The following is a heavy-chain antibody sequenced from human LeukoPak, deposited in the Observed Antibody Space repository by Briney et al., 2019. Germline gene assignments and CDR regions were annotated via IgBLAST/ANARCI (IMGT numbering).Heavy chain of an antibody. Sequence: GGSMRLSCAASGFTFSSYAMSWVRQAPGKGLEWVSAISGSGGSTYYADSVKGRFTISRDNSKNTLYLQMNSLRAEDTAVYYCAKDSLRSVICDWGQGTLVTVSS. CDR3: AKDSLRSVICD. J-gene: IGHJ4*02. CDR2: ISGSGGST. D-gene: IGHD3-16*02. V-gene: IGHV3-23*01. CDR1: GFTFSSYA.